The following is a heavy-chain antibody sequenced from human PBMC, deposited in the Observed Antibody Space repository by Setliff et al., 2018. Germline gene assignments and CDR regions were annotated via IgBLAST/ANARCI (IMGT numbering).Heavy chain of an antibody. Sequence: PGGSLRLSCAASGFTFSSYSMNWVRQAPGKGLXXVSSXXXXXXXXXXXXXXXXXXXXSXXXXXNSLYLQMNSLRAEDTAVYYRARDWAYCGGDCYSTAFDIWGQGTMVTVSS. J-gene: IGHJ3*02. CDR1: GFTFSSYS. V-gene: IGHV3-21*01. D-gene: IGHD2-21*02. CDR2: XXXXXXXX. CDR3: ARDWAYCGGDCYSTAFDI.